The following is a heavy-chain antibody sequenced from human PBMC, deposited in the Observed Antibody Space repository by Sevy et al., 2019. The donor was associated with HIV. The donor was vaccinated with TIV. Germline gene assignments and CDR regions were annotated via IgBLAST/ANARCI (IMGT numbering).Heavy chain of an antibody. CDR2: IYPDDSDT. V-gene: IGHV5-51*01. CDR3: ARHYASYGVTGYYYYYGLDV. J-gene: IGHJ6*02. Sequence: GESLKISCKGSGYNFISYWIGWVRQMPGRGLEWMGIIYPDDSDTRYSPAFHGQVTISVDKSINTAYLQWSSLKASDTAMYYCARHYASYGVTGYYYYYGLDVWGQGTTVTVSS. CDR1: GYNFISYW. D-gene: IGHD4-17*01.